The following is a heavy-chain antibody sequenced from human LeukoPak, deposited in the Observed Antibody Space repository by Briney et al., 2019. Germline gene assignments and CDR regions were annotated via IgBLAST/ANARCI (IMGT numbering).Heavy chain of an antibody. CDR2: INPNSGGT. V-gene: IGHV1-2*02. J-gene: IGHJ6*03. CDR1: GYTFTGYY. Sequence: ASVKVSCKASGYTFTGYYMHWVRQAPGQGLEWMGWINPNSGGTNYAQKFQGRVTMTRDASISTAYMELSRLRSDDTAVYYCASASLRSTYYDFWSGPNYYYYMDVWGKGTTVTVSS. CDR3: ASASLRSTYYDFWSGPNYYYYMDV. D-gene: IGHD3-3*01.